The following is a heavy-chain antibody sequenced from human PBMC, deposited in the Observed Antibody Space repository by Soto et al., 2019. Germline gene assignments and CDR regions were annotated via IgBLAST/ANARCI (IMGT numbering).Heavy chain of an antibody. Sequence: EVQLLESGGGLVQPGGSLRLSCAASGFTFSSYAMSWVRQAPGKGLEWVSAISGSGGSTYYADSVKGRFTISRDNSKNTLYLQLNSLRAEDTAVYYCAKIRGSSWMIDYWGQGTLVTVSS. V-gene: IGHV3-23*01. D-gene: IGHD6-13*01. J-gene: IGHJ4*02. CDR1: GFTFSSYA. CDR2: ISGSGGST. CDR3: AKIRGSSWMIDY.